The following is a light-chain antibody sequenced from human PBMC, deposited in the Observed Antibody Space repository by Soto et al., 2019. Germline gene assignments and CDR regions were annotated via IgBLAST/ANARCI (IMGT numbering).Light chain of an antibody. J-gene: IGKJ3*01. CDR2: MVS. V-gene: IGKV2-40*01. CDR1: QSLLDSDDGNTY. Sequence: DIVMTQTPLSLPVTPGEPASISCRSSQSLLDSDDGNTYVDWYFQRPGQSPQLLIYMVSFRASGVPDRFRGSGSGTDFTLRISRVEPEDIGVYYCMQRLEFPLTFGPGTRLDV. CDR3: MQRLEFPLT.